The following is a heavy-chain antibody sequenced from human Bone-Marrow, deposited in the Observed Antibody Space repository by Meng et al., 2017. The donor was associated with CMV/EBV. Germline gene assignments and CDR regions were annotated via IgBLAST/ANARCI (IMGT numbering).Heavy chain of an antibody. CDR3: ARVGNGGSRPTVGVYYYYGMDV. CDR1: GFTFSSYW. J-gene: IGHJ6*02. CDR2: IKQDGSEK. Sequence: GESLKISCAASGFTFSSYWMSWVRQAPGKGLEWVANIKQDGSEKYYVDSVKGRFTISRDNAKNSLCLQMNSLRAEDTAVYYCARVGNGGSRPTVGVYYYYGMDVWGQGTTVTVSS. V-gene: IGHV3-7*01. D-gene: IGHD4-23*01.